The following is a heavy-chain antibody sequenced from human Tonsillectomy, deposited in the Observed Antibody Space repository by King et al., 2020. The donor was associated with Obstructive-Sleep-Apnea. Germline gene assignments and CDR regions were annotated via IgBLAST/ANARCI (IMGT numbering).Heavy chain of an antibody. J-gene: IGHJ6*02. V-gene: IGHV1-58*02. CDR3: AADPVAVADPTYYYYGMDV. Sequence: HKQLVQSGPEVKKPGTSVKVSCKASGFTFTSSAMQWVRQARGQRLEWIGWIVVGSGNTKYAQKFQERVTITRDMSTSTAYMELSSLRSEDTAVYYCAADPVAVADPTYYYYGMDVWVQGTTVTVSS. CDR1: GFTFTSSA. CDR2: IVVGSGNT. D-gene: IGHD6-19*01.